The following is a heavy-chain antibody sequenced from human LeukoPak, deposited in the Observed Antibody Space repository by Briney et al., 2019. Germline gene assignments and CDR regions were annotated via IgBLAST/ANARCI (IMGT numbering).Heavy chain of an antibody. CDR1: GFTLSTSW. V-gene: IGHV3-7*01. CDR2: INQDGSLK. D-gene: IGHD4-17*01. CDR3: ARLYRDVTTSDY. J-gene: IGHJ4*02. Sequence: PGGSLRLSCTASGFTLSTSWMSWVRQAPGRGLEWVASINQDGSLKHYVDSVKGRFTISRDNVQNSLYLQMNSLRAEDTAVYYCARLYRDVTTSDYWGQGTLVTVSS.